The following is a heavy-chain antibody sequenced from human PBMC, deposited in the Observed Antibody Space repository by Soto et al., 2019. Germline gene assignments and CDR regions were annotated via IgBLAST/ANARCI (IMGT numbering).Heavy chain of an antibody. CDR1: GFTFSSYW. Sequence: GGSLRLSCAASGFTFSSYWMSWVRQAPGKGLEWVANIKQDGIEKYYVDSVKGRFTISRDNAKNSLYLQMNSLRAEDTAVYYCARDFQDGMGAFDIWGQGTMVTVSS. D-gene: IGHD1-1*01. J-gene: IGHJ3*02. CDR2: IKQDGIEK. V-gene: IGHV3-7*01. CDR3: ARDFQDGMGAFDI.